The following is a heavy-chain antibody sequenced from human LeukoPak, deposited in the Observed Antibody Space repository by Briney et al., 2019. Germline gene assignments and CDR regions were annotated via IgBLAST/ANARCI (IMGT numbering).Heavy chain of an antibody. J-gene: IGHJ4*02. V-gene: IGHV3-74*01. D-gene: IGHD4-23*01. CDR3: VRDPVLDEYGGNSPY. Sequence: GGSLRLSCAASGFTFSGYWMHWVRQAPGKGLVWVSRINPDGSSTTYADSVKGRFPISRDNAKTTLYLKMNSLRAEDTAVYYCVRDPVLDEYGGNSPYWGQGTLVTVSS. CDR1: GFTFSGYW. CDR2: INPDGSST.